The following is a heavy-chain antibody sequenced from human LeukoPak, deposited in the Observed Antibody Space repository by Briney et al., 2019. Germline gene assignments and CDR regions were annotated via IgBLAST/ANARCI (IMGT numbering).Heavy chain of an antibody. D-gene: IGHD3-10*01. J-gene: IGHJ4*02. CDR1: GFAYSSYS. V-gene: IGHV3-23*01. Sequence: GSSQRLSGEACGFAYSSYSWNWVRQAQGKGLEWFSTISGSGDYTYYADSVKGRFTISRDNSKNTLYLQMNSLRAEDTAVYYCAKVTYGSGTYGAFDSWGQGTLVTVSS. CDR3: AKVTYGSGTYGAFDS. CDR2: ISGSGDYT.